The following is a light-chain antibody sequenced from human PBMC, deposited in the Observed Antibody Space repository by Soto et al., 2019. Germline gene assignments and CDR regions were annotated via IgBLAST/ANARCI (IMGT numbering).Light chain of an antibody. J-gene: IGKJ5*01. CDR1: QGIGSY. V-gene: IGKV1-39*01. CDR2: GAS. Sequence: DIQLTQSPYFLSASVGDRVTITCRASQGIGSYLAWYQQKPGKAPKLLISGASTLQSGVPSRFSGSGSGTDFTLTISSLQPEDFATYYCQQSYSTPITFGQGTRLEIK. CDR3: QQSYSTPIT.